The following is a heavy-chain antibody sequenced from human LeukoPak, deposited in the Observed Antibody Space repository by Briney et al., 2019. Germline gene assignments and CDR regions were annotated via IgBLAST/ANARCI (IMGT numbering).Heavy chain of an antibody. Sequence: PGGSLRLSCAASGFTFSSYTMNRVRQAPGKGLEWVSSIISSSTYIHYADSVKGRFTISRDNAKNSLYLQMNSLKTEDTAVYYCTTLLNPPAVGFGTDLYYYYGMDVWGQGTTVTVSS. J-gene: IGHJ6*02. D-gene: IGHD3-10*01. CDR2: IISSSTYI. V-gene: IGHV3-21*03. CDR1: GFTFSSYT. CDR3: TTLLNPPAVGFGTDLYYYYGMDV.